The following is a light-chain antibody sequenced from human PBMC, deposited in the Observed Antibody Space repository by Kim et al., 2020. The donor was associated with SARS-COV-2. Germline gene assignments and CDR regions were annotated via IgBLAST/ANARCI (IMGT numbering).Light chain of an antibody. CDR2: FDG. J-gene: IGLJ3*02. CDR1: NIESKS. V-gene: IGLV3-21*04. CDR3: QVWDPSSDHWV. Sequence: APGGTATITCGGSNIESKSVQWYQQSPGQAPLLVIYFDGNRPSGTPERFSGSNSRNTATLTITRVKAGDEADYYCQVWDPSSDHWVFGGGTQLTVL.